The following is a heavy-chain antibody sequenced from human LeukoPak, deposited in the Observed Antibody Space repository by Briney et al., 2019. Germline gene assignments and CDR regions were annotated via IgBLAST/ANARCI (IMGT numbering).Heavy chain of an antibody. Sequence: SETLSLTCAVYGGSFSGYYWSWIRQPPGKGLEWIGEINHSGGTNYNPSLKSRVTISVDTSKNQFSLKLSSVTAADTAVYYCARGLRLRYCSSTSCSIFDHWGQGTLVTVSS. J-gene: IGHJ4*02. V-gene: IGHV4-34*01. CDR3: ARGLRLRYCSSTSCSIFDH. D-gene: IGHD2-2*01. CDR1: GGSFSGYY. CDR2: INHSGGT.